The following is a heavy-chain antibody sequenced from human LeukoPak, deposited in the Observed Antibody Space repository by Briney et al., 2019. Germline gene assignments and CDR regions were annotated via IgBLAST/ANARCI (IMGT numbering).Heavy chain of an antibody. CDR1: GGSFSGYY. V-gene: IGHV4-34*01. D-gene: IGHD3-9*01. Sequence: SETLSLTCAVYGGSFSGYYWSWIRQPPGKGLEWIGEINHSGSTNYNPSLKSRVTISVDTSKNQFSLKLSSVTAADTAVYYCARGYDILTGYYNHTSWGQGTLVTVSS. CDR2: INHSGST. J-gene: IGHJ5*02. CDR3: ARGYDILTGYYNHTS.